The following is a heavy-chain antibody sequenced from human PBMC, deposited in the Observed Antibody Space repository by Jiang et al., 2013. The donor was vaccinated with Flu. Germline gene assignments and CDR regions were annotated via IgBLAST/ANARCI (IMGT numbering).Heavy chain of an antibody. Sequence: GPGLVKPSETLSLTCTVSGGSISSYYWSWIRQPPGKGLEWIGYIYYSGSTNYNPSLKSRVTISVDTSKNQFSLKLSSVTAADTAVYYCARVGAAAGWSSDYWGQGTLVTVSS. CDR3: ARVGAAAGWSSDY. CDR2: IYYSGST. D-gene: IGHD6-13*01. CDR1: GGSISSYY. J-gene: IGHJ4*02. V-gene: IGHV4-59*01.